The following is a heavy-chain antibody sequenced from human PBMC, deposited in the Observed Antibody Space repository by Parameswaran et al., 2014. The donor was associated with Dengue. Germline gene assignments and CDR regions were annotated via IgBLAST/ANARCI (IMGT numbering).Heavy chain of an antibody. D-gene: IGHD2-8*01. CDR3: TTGEWGDVLGDYSSYTMDF. J-gene: IGHJ6*02. V-gene: IGHV1-69*04. Sequence: SWVRQAPGQGLEWIGRVIPILGVSNYAQSFQDRGTITAEHSVNTAYMELNSLRFEDTAVYYCTTGEWGDVLGDYSSYTMDFWGQGTTVTVSS. CDR2: VIPILGVS.